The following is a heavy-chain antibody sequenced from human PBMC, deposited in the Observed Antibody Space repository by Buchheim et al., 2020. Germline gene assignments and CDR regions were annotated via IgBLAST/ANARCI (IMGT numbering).Heavy chain of an antibody. D-gene: IGHD2-15*01. CDR1: GFTFSSYW. Sequence: EVQLVESGGGLVQPGGSLRLSCAASGFTFSSYWMSWVRQAPGKGLEWVANIKQDGSEKYYVDSVKGRFTISRDNAKNSLYLQMNSLRAEDTAVYYCARALVVVATSRRYYYGMDVGGQGPT. V-gene: IGHV3-7*01. J-gene: IGHJ6*02. CDR2: IKQDGSEK. CDR3: ARALVVVATSRRYYYGMDV.